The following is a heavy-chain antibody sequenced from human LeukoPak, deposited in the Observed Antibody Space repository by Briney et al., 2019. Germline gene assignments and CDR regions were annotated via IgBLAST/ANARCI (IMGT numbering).Heavy chain of an antibody. D-gene: IGHD2-2*01. CDR2: ISYDGSNK. V-gene: IGHV3-30*03. CDR3: AHGSMYQLDY. Sequence: GGSLRLSCAASGFTFSSYGMHWVRQAPGKGLEWVAVISYDGSNKYYADSVKGRFTISRDNSKNTLYLQMNSLRAEDTAVYYCAHGSMYQLDYWGQGTLVTVSS. J-gene: IGHJ4*02. CDR1: GFTFSSYG.